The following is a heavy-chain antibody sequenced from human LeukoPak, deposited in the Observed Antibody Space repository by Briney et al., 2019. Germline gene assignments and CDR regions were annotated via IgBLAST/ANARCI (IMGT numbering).Heavy chain of an antibody. Sequence: ASVKVSCKASGYTFTSYAMHWVRQAPGQRLEWMGWINAGNGNTKYSQKFQGRVTITRDTSASTAYMELSSLRSEDTAVYYCARGGYYYDSSGYSFESQWGQGTLVTVSS. D-gene: IGHD3-22*01. J-gene: IGHJ4*02. CDR3: ARGGYYYDSSGYSFESQ. V-gene: IGHV1-3*01. CDR1: GYTFTSYA. CDR2: INAGNGNT.